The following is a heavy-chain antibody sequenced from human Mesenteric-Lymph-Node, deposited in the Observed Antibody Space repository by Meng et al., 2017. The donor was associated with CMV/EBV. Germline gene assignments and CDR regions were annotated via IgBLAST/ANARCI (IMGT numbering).Heavy chain of an antibody. Sequence: RVSWKGSGYSVTSYGISWMRQMPGKGLERRGRIDPSDAYTNYSTSFQGHVTISDDKSISTAYLQWSSLKASDTAMYYCERLSATAAYWGQGTLVTVSS. CDR2: IDPSDAYT. D-gene: IGHD6-25*01. CDR3: ERLSATAAY. CDR1: GYSVTSYG. V-gene: IGHV5-10-1*01. J-gene: IGHJ4*02.